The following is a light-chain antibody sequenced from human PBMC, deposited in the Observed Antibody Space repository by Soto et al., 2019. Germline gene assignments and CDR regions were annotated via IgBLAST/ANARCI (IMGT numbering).Light chain of an antibody. V-gene: IGLV2-23*01. Sequence: QSALTQPASVSGSPGQSITISCTGTSSDVGNYNLVSWYQQHPGKAPKLLIYEGSERPSGVSNRFSGSKSGNTASLTISGLQPEDEADYYCCSYADGTTLVFGGGTKLTVL. CDR1: SSDVGNYNL. CDR3: CSYADGTTLV. J-gene: IGLJ2*01. CDR2: EGS.